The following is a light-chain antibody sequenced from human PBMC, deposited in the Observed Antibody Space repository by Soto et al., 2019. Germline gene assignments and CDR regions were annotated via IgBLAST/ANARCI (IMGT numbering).Light chain of an antibody. CDR2: GAS. Sequence: EIVLTQSPGTLSLSPGERVILSCRASQSVSSNYLAWYQQKPGQAPRLLIFGASSRATGIPDRFSGSGSGTDFTLTISRLEPEDFVVYYCQQYGSLPYTFGQGTKLEIK. J-gene: IGKJ2*01. V-gene: IGKV3-20*01. CDR1: QSVSSNY. CDR3: QQYGSLPYT.